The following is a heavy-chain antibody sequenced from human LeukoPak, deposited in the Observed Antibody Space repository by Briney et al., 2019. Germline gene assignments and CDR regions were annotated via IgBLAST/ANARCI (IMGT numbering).Heavy chain of an antibody. Sequence: ASVKVSCKASGYSFSSHIIIWVRQAPGQGLEWMGWISGYNGNTSYAQKVQDRVIMTTDTSTTTAYMELRNLRSDDTAVYYCAREVVVAATVDYYYYYMDVWGKGTTVTVSS. CDR1: GYSFSSHI. CDR2: ISGYNGNT. J-gene: IGHJ6*03. V-gene: IGHV1-18*01. CDR3: AREVVVAATVDYYYYYMDV. D-gene: IGHD2-15*01.